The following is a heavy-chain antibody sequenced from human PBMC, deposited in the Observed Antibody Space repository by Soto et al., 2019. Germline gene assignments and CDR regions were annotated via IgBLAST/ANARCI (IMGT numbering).Heavy chain of an antibody. D-gene: IGHD2-2*01. J-gene: IGHJ3*02. Sequence: QVQLVQSGTEVRKPGSSVKVSCKSSGGSFSDDAISWVRQAPGQGLEWMGGFIPISGTAKYAQKFQGRFKITAEETTSTADMELSSRRFEETAVYVFARDWPHISPADEFDIWGPRKMVLVSS. CDR2: FIPISGTA. CDR1: GGSFSDDA. CDR3: ARDWPHISPADEFDI. V-gene: IGHV1-69*01.